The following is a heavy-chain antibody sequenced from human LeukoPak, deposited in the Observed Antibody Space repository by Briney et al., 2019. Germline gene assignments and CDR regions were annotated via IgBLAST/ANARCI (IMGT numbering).Heavy chain of an antibody. CDR2: IYYSGST. D-gene: IGHD2-2*01. J-gene: IGHJ4*02. V-gene: IGHV4-39*01. CDR1: GGSISSSSYY. CDR3: ASIVVVPAATDY. Sequence: PSETLSLTCTVSGGSISSSSYYWGWIRQPPGKGLEWIGSIYYSGSTYYNPSLKSRVTISVDTSKNQFSLNLSSVTAADTAVYYCASIVVVPAATDYWGQGTLVTVSS.